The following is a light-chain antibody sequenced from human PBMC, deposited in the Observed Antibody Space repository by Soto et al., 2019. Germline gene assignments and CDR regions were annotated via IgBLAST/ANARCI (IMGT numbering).Light chain of an antibody. CDR2: GAS. Sequence: EIVLTQSPGTLSLSPGERATLSCRPSQSLAGRYLAWYQQKPGQAPRLLIYGASSRATDIPDRFSGSGSGTDVTLTITRLEPEDYAVYFCQQGYTFGPGTKVDIK. CDR1: QSLAGRY. V-gene: IGKV3-20*01. J-gene: IGKJ3*01. CDR3: QQGYT.